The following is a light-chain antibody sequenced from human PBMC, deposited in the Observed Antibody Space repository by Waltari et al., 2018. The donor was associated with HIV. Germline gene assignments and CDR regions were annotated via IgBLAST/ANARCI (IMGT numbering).Light chain of an antibody. V-gene: IGLV2-23*02. CDR3: CSYAGTSTVV. J-gene: IGLJ2*01. CDR2: EVS. CDR1: SSDFGSYNL. Sequence: QSALTQPASVSGSPGQSMTISCTGTSSDFGSYNLVSWYQQHPGKAPKLMIYEVSKRTSGVSKRFSGSNSGKTASLTISGLQAEDEADYYCCSYAGTSTVVFGGWTKLTGL.